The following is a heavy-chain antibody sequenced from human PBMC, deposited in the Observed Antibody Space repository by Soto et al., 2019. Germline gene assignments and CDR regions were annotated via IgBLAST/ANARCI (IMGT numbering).Heavy chain of an antibody. D-gene: IGHD3-3*01. Sequence: EEQLLESGGGLVQPGGSLRLSCAASGFTFSSYALSWVRQAPGKGLEWVSTISAGSDNTYYADSVKGRFSISRDNSKNTVYLQMHSVRAEDTAIYYCAKQNTIFGVVVPLYYYGMDVWGQGTTVPVS. CDR1: GFTFSSYA. CDR2: ISAGSDNT. CDR3: AKQNTIFGVVVPLYYYGMDV. J-gene: IGHJ6*02. V-gene: IGHV3-23*01.